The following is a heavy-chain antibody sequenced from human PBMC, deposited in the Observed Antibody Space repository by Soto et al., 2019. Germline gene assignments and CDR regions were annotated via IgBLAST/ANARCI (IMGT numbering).Heavy chain of an antibody. Sequence: SETLSLTCGVSGDSVSSVNCWSWVRQAPGKGLEWIGEIYHSVTTNYNPSLTGRVTMSVDKSKNQFSLNLTSVTAADTAVYYCARLTGFFTISPFDPLGQGTLVTVSS. J-gene: IGHJ5*02. D-gene: IGHD2-8*01. V-gene: IGHV4-4*02. CDR1: GDSVSSVNC. CDR3: ARLTGFFTISPFDP. CDR2: IYHSVTT.